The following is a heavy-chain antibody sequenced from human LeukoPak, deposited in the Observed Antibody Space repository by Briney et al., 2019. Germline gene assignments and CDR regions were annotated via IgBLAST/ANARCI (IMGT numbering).Heavy chain of an antibody. V-gene: IGHV3-21*01. D-gene: IGHD5-12*01. J-gene: IGHJ4*02. CDR1: GFTFSSYS. Sequence: GGSLRLSCAASGFTFSSYSMNWVRQAPGKGLAWVSSISSSSSYIYYADSVKGRFTISRDNAKNSLYLQMNSLRAEDTAVYYCARDPYSGYDFPFDYWGQGTLVTVSS. CDR3: ARDPYSGYDFPFDY. CDR2: ISSSSSYI.